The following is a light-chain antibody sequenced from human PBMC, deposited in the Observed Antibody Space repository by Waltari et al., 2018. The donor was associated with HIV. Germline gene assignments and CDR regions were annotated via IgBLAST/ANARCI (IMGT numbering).Light chain of an antibody. CDR2: KNI. CDR3: QSYDRSLTWV. J-gene: IGLJ2*01. V-gene: IGLV1-40*01. Sequence: HSLLTQPPSVSGAPGQRVTISCTGSSSTIGAGYAVHWYQKYPGTAPKLLIFKNINRPSGVPDRFSASKSVTSASLVITGLQPEDEADYYCQSYDRSLTWVFGGGTSLTVL. CDR1: SSTIGAGYA.